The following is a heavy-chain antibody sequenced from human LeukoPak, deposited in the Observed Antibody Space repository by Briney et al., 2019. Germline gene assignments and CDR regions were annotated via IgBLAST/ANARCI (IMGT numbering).Heavy chain of an antibody. Sequence: SETLSLTCAVSVGSISSGNWWSWVRQSPGKGLEWIGEVHLSGASNYNPSLKSRVNMSIDKSKNQLSLELTSVTAADTAIYYFTRKSGAFPPLAFGGQGTLFTV. CDR2: VHLSGAS. V-gene: IGHV4-4*02. J-gene: IGHJ4*02. CDR1: VGSISSGNW. CDR3: TRKSGAFPPLAF. D-gene: IGHD1-26*01.